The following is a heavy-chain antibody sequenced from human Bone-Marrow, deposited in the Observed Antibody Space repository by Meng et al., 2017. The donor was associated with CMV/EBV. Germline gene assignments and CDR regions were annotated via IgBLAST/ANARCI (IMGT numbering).Heavy chain of an antibody. Sequence: LSLTCAASGFTFSNAWMSWVRQAPGKGLEWVGRIKSKTDGGTTDYAAPVKGRFTISRDDSKNTLYLQMNSLKTEDTAVYYCTTDRVVGAHYYYYYGMDVWGQGTTVTVSS. CDR1: GFTFSNAW. J-gene: IGHJ6*02. V-gene: IGHV3-15*01. CDR2: IKSKTDGGTT. D-gene: IGHD1-26*01. CDR3: TTDRVVGAHYYYYYGMDV.